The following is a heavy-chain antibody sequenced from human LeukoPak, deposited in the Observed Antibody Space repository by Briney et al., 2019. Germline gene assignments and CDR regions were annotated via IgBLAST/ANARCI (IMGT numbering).Heavy chain of an antibody. CDR2: IYTSGST. Sequence: SETLSPTCTVSGGSISSGSYYWSWIRQPAGKGLEWIGRIYTSGSTNYNPSLKSRVTISVDTSKNQFSLKLSSVTAADTAVYYCARDNLWFGELPYYYMDVWGKGTTVTISS. V-gene: IGHV4-61*02. CDR1: GGSISSGSYY. J-gene: IGHJ6*03. D-gene: IGHD3-10*01. CDR3: ARDNLWFGELPYYYMDV.